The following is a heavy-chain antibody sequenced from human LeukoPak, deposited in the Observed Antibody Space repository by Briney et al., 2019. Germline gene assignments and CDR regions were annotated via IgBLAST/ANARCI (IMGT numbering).Heavy chain of an antibody. V-gene: IGHV4-39*01. D-gene: IGHD3-10*01. CDR3: AAPIRGGDY. CDR1: GGSISSSSYY. Sequence: PSETLSLTCTVSGGSISSSSYYWGWLRQPPGKGLEWIGSIYYSGSTYYNPSLKSRVTISVDTSKNQFSLKLSSVTAADTAGYYCAAPIRGGDYWGQGTLVTVSS. J-gene: IGHJ4*02. CDR2: IYYSGST.